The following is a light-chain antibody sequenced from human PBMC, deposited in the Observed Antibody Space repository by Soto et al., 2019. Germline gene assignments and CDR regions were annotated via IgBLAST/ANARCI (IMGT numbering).Light chain of an antibody. CDR1: SSDVGGYNY. CDR2: DIN. V-gene: IGLV2-14*01. CDR3: SSYASSRDVL. J-gene: IGLJ2*01. Sequence: QAALTQPASVCGSPGQSITISCTGTSSDVGGYNYVSWYQQHPGKAPKLMIYDINNRPSGVSNRFSGSKSGNTASLTISGLQAEDEADYYCSSYASSRDVLFGGGTKLTVL.